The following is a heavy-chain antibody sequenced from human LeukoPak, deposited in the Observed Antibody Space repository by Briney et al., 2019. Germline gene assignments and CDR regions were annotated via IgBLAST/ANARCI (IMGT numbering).Heavy chain of an antibody. D-gene: IGHD2-21*02. Sequence: ASVKVSCKASGYTFTSYAMNWVRQAPGQGLEWMGWINTNAGNPTYAQGFTGRFVFSLDTSVSTAYLQISSLKAEDTAVYYCARVVGCGGDCYSGISDYWGQGTLVTVSS. J-gene: IGHJ4*02. V-gene: IGHV7-4-1*02. CDR2: INTNAGNP. CDR1: GYTFTSYA. CDR3: ARVVGCGGDCYSGISDY.